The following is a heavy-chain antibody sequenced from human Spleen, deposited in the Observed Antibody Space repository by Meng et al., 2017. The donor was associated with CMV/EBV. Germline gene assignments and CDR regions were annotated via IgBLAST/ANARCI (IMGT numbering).Heavy chain of an antibody. V-gene: IGHV3-30*18. CDR3: AKDPLPLRLGELSLYYDY. D-gene: IGHD3-16*02. CDR2: ISYDGSNK. Sequence: FTFSSYGMHWVRQAPGKGLEWVAVISYDGSNKHYAESVKGRFTISRDNSKNTLYLQMNSLRAEDTAVYCCAKDPLPLRLGELSLYYDYWGQGTLVTVSS. J-gene: IGHJ4*02. CDR1: FTFSSYG.